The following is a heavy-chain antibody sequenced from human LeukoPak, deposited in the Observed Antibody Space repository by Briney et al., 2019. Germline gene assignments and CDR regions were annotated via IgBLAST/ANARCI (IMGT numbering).Heavy chain of an antibody. CDR2: ISAYNGNT. V-gene: IGHV1-18*04. J-gene: IGHJ4*02. Sequence: ASVKVSCKASGYTFTSYGISWVRQAPGQGLEWMGCISAYNGNTNYAQKLQGRVTMTTDTSTSTAYMELRSLRSDDTAVYYCARETYYDILTGYPGFDYWGQGTLVTVSS. D-gene: IGHD3-9*01. CDR1: GYTFTSYG. CDR3: ARETYYDILTGYPGFDY.